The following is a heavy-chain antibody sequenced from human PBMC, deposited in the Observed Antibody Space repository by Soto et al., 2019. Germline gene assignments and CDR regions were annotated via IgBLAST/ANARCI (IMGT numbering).Heavy chain of an antibody. Sequence: EVQLLESGGDLVQPGGSLRLSCAASGFTFSSYAMNWVRQAPGXXLXXXXXISGSGGSTYYADSVKGRFTISRDNXXXXXXXXXXXXXXXXXXXXXXXXXXXXXXXXXXXXXFDPWGQGTLVTVSS. CDR3: XXXXXXXXXXXXXXXFDP. J-gene: IGHJ5*02. V-gene: IGHV3-23*01. CDR2: ISGSGGST. CDR1: GFTFSSYA.